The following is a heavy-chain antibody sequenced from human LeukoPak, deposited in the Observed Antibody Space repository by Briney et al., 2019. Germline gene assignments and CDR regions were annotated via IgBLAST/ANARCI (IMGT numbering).Heavy chain of an antibody. Sequence: GGSLRLSCAASGFTFSSYSMNWVRQAPGKGLEWVSSISSSSSSYIYYADSVKGRFTISRDNAKNSLYLQMNSLRAEDTAVYYCARNGIAVAGLPLDYWGQGTLVTVSS. V-gene: IGHV3-21*01. CDR1: GFTFSSYS. J-gene: IGHJ4*02. CDR3: ARNGIAVAGLPLDY. D-gene: IGHD6-19*01. CDR2: ISSSSSSYI.